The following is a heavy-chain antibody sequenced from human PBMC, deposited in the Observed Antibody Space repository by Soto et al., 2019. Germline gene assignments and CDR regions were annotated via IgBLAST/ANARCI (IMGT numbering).Heavy chain of an antibody. Sequence: SQTLSLTCAISGDRVSSNSAAWNWIRQSPSRGLEWLGRTYYRSKWYNDYAVSVKSRITINPDTSKNQFSLQLNSVTPEDTAVYYCARDVLWYQLPPYYYYGMDVWGQGTTVTVSS. CDR1: GDRVSSNSAA. D-gene: IGHD2-2*01. J-gene: IGHJ6*02. CDR2: TYYRSKWYN. CDR3: ARDVLWYQLPPYYYYGMDV. V-gene: IGHV6-1*01.